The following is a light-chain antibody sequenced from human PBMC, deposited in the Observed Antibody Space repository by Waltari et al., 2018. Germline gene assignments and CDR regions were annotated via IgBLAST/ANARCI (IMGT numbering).Light chain of an antibody. Sequence: QSVLTQPPSVSGAPGQRVTISCTGSSPHIGAGYDVPWYQQLPGTAPKLLIYGNTNRPSGVPDRFSGSKSGSSASLAITGLQAEDEADYYCQSFDSSLSAVVFGGGTKLTVL. CDR3: QSFDSSLSAVV. V-gene: IGLV1-40*01. CDR1: SPHIGAGYD. CDR2: GNT. J-gene: IGLJ2*01.